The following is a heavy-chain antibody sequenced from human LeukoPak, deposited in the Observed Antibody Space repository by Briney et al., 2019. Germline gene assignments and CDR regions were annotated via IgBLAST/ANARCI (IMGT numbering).Heavy chain of an antibody. CDR3: ARDRDGLDV. CDR1: GFTFSSYA. J-gene: IGHJ6*02. V-gene: IGHV3-23*01. CDR2: ISGSGGST. D-gene: IGHD3-10*01. Sequence: GGSLRLSCAASGFTFSSYAMSWVRQAPGKGLEWVSVISGSGGSTFYADSVKGRFTISRDNSKNTLYLQMNSLRAEDTAVYYCARDRDGLDVWGQGTTVTVSS.